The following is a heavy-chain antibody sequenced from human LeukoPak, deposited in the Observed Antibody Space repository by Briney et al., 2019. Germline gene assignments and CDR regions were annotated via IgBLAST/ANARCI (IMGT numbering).Heavy chain of an antibody. D-gene: IGHD1-26*01. CDR2: IHYSGST. CDR1: GGSISSSSYY. Sequence: SETLSLTCTVSGGSISSSSYYWGWIRQPPGKGLEWIGSIHYSGSTYYDPSLKSRDTISEDTSKNQFSLKLSSVTAADTAVYYCARIMGATRAWFDYWGQGTLVTVSS. V-gene: IGHV4-39*07. J-gene: IGHJ4*02. CDR3: ARIMGATRAWFDY.